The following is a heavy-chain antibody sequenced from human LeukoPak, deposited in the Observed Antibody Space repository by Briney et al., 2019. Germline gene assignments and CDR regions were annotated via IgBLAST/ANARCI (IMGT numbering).Heavy chain of an antibody. J-gene: IGHJ3*02. CDR1: GGSVSGYY. CDR3: ARDGDLDAFDI. CDR2: IHYSGRT. V-gene: IGHV4-59*02. Sequence: SETLSLTCAVSGGSVSGYYWSWVRQFPGRRLEWIGYIHYSGRTNYNPSLKSRITLSLETSSNQISLELKSVTAADTAVYYCARDGDLDAFDIWGQGTMVTVSS. D-gene: IGHD3-10*01.